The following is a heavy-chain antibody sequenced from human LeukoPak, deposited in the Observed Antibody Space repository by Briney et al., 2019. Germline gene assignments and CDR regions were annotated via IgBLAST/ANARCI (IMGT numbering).Heavy chain of an antibody. CDR3: ARSSSGSGGYYMDV. V-gene: IGHV3-43*01. J-gene: IGHJ6*03. D-gene: IGHD1-26*01. CDR1: GFSFGDYN. Sequence: QTGGSLRLSCEASGFSFGDYNMHWVRQAPGKDLEWVSLISRNGAATKYADSVRGRFTVSRDNAKNSLYLQMNSLRAEDTAVYYCARSSSGSGGYYMDVWGKGTTVTVSS. CDR2: ISRNGAAT.